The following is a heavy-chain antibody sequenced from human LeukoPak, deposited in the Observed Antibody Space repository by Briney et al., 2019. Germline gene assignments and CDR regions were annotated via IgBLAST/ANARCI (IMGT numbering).Heavy chain of an antibody. J-gene: IGHJ4*02. CDR3: ARVFSAGYNWAYFYY. D-gene: IGHD5-24*01. CDR1: GGSISSYY. CDR2: IYYSGST. Sequence: SETLSLTCTVSGGSISSYYWSWIRQPPGKGLEWIGYIYYSGSTNYNPSLKSRVTISVDTSKNQFSLKLSSVTAADTAVYYCARVFSAGYNWAYFYYWGQGTLVTVSS. V-gene: IGHV4-59*01.